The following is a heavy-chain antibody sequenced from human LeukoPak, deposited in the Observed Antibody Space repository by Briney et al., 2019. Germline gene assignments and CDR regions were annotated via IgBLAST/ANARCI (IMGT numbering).Heavy chain of an antibody. CDR3: ARRAYSSGYYYFDY. D-gene: IGHD3-22*01. V-gene: IGHV4-59*01. Sequence: KASETLSLTCTVSGGSISSNYWSWIRQPPGEGLEWIEYIYYSGSTIYNPSLKSRVTISVDTSKNQFSLKLSSVTAADTAVYYCARRAYSSGYYYFDYWGQGTLVTVSS. J-gene: IGHJ4*02. CDR1: GGSISSNY. CDR2: IYYSGST.